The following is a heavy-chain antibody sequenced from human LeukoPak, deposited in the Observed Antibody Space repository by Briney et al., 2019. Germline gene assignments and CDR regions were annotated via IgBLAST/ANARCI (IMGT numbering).Heavy chain of an antibody. V-gene: IGHV5-51*01. J-gene: IGHJ4*02. CDR2: IYPGDSDT. CDR3: ARSYYDSNGYYYFDY. CDR1: GYTSTSYW. Sequence: GESLKISCKGSGYTSTSYWIGWVRQMPGKGLEWMGIIYPGDSDTTYSPSFQGQVSISAAKSVSTAYLQWSSLTASDTAMYYCARSYYDSNGYYYFDYWGQGTLVTVSS. D-gene: IGHD3-22*01.